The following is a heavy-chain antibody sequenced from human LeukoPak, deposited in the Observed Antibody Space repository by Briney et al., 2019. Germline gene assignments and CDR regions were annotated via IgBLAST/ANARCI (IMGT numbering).Heavy chain of an antibody. CDR2: INLDGAER. J-gene: IGHJ4*02. Sequence: GGSLRLSCAASGFTFSYFWMSWVRQAPGKGLEWVANINLDGAERHYVDSVKGRFTISRDNARKSLYLQMNSLRDEDTAVYYCARDNVGATPFDYWGQGTLVTVSS. D-gene: IGHD1-26*01. CDR3: ARDNVGATPFDY. V-gene: IGHV3-7*05. CDR1: GFTFSYFW.